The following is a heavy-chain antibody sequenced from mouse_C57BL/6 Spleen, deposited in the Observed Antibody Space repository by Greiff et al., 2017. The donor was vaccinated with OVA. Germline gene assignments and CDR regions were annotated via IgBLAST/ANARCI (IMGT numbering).Heavy chain of an antibody. CDR1: GYAFSSSW. Sequence: QVQLKESGPELVKPGASVKISCKASGYAFSSSWMNWVKQRPGKGLEWIGRIYPGDGDTNYNGKFKGKATLTADKSSSTAYMQLSSLTSEDSAVYFCARSNDGYYEWFDYWGQGTTLTVSS. J-gene: IGHJ2*01. V-gene: IGHV1-82*01. CDR3: ARSNDGYYEWFDY. CDR2: IYPGDGDT. D-gene: IGHD2-3*01.